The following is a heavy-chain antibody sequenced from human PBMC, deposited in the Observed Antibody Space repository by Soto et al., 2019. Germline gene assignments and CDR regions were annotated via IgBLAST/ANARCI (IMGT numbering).Heavy chain of an antibody. CDR2: INVYNGNT. J-gene: IGHJ5*02. Sequence: QVQLVQSGGDVKKPGASVKVSYKASGYTFTNYGISWVRQAPGQGLEWMGWINVYNGNTKYAQKVQGRVTMTTDTSTSTAYMELRSLRSDDTAVYYCARGVGSGSYYNQYNWFDPWGQGTLVTVSS. CDR1: GYTFTNYG. D-gene: IGHD3-10*01. V-gene: IGHV1-18*01. CDR3: ARGVGSGSYYNQYNWFDP.